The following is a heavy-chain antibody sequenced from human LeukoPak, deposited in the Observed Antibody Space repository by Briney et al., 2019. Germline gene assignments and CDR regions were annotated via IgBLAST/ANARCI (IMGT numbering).Heavy chain of an antibody. CDR3: ARVTSGSQYNDY. J-gene: IGHJ4*02. D-gene: IGHD3-10*01. V-gene: IGHV4-59*01. CDR1: GGSISSYY. Sequence: SETLSLTGTVSGGSISSYYWSWIRQPPGKGLDWIGYIYYSGSTNYNPSLKSRVTISVDTSKNQFSLKLSSVTAADTAVYYCARVTSGSQYNDYWGQGTLVTVSS. CDR2: IYYSGST.